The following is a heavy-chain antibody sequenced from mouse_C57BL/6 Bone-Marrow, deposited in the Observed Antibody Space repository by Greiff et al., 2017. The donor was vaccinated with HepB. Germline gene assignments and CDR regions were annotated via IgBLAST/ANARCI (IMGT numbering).Heavy chain of an antibody. J-gene: IGHJ1*03. CDR3: ARRDGKDWYFDV. CDR1: GYTFTSYW. V-gene: IGHV1-69*01. Sequence: QVQLQQPGAELVMPGASVKLSCKASGYTFTSYWMHWVKQRPGQGLEWIGEIDPSDSYTNYNQKFKGKSTLTVDKSSSTAYMQLSSLTSEDSAVYYCARRDGKDWYFDVWGTGTTVTVSS. CDR2: IDPSDSYT. D-gene: IGHD3-3*01.